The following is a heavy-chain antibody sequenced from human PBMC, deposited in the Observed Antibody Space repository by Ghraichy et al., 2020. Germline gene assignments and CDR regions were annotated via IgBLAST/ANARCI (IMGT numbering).Heavy chain of an antibody. D-gene: IGHD5-12*01. CDR3: AKEFPNSGYVGLDS. J-gene: IGHJ5*01. Sequence: ESLNISCAASGFTFEDFAMHWVRQAPGEGLEWVCLINGEGGATYCADSVKGRFTISRDNSKNSLYLEMNSLRVEDTAVYYCAKEFPNSGYVGLDSWGQGTLVTVSS. V-gene: IGHV3-43*02. CDR2: INGEGGAT. CDR1: GFTFEDFA.